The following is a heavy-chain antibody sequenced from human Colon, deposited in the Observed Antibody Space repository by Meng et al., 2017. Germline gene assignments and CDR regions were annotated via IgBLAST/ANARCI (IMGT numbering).Heavy chain of an antibody. CDR2: TYYRAKWNH. Sequence: QPQLQQSGPGLVKPSQTLSPTCAISGDSVSSKTAVWNWIRQSPSRGLEWLGRTYYRAKWNHDYAESLRGRITINPDTSNNQISLQLNSVTPEDTAVYYCTRGLEFYRFEYWGQGTLVTGSS. J-gene: IGHJ4*02. CDR1: GDSVSSKTAV. D-gene: IGHD3-16*02. CDR3: TRGLEFYRFEY. V-gene: IGHV6-1*01.